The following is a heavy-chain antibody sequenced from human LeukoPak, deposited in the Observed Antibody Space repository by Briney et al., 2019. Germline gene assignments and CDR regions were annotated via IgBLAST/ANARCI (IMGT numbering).Heavy chain of an antibody. CDR1: GFTFSSYS. Sequence: GSLRLSCAASGFTFSSYSMNWVRQAPGKGLEWVSSISSSSSYIYYADSVKGRFTISRDNAKNSLYLQMNSLRAEDTAVYYCASRYSGYDSPDYWGQGTLVTVSS. J-gene: IGHJ4*02. D-gene: IGHD5-12*01. CDR3: ASRYSGYDSPDY. V-gene: IGHV3-21*01. CDR2: ISSSSSYI.